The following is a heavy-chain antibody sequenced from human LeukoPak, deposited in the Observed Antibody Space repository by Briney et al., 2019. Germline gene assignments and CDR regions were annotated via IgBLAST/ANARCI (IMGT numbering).Heavy chain of an antibody. J-gene: IGHJ5*02. V-gene: IGHV4-39*01. Sequence: SETLSLTCTVSGGSISSSSYCWGWIPQPPGKGLEWLGSIYYSGSTYYNPSLKSRVTISVDTSKNQFSLKLSSVTAADTAVYYCARHVPQDDYGGDRFDPWGQGTLVTVSS. CDR1: GGSISSSSYC. CDR2: IYYSGST. D-gene: IGHD4-23*01. CDR3: ARHVPQDDYGGDRFDP.